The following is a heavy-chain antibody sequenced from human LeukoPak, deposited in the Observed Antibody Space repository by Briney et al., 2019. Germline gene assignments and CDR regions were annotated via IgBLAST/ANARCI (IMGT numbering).Heavy chain of an antibody. V-gene: IGHV4-34*01. CDR2: INHSGST. CDR3: ARGGQYSSSWYSNYYYYMDV. Sequence: SETLSLTFAVYGGSFRGYYWGWIRQPPGEGLEWIGEINHSGSTNYNPSLKSRVTISVDTSENQFSLKLSSVTAADTAVYYCARGGQYSSSWYSNYYYYMDVWGKGTTVTVSS. CDR1: GGSFRGYY. J-gene: IGHJ6*03. D-gene: IGHD6-13*01.